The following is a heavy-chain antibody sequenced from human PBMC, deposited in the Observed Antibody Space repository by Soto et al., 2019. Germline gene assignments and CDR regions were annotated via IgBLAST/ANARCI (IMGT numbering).Heavy chain of an antibody. CDR3: ARGRGSYRSYPFDY. CDR1: GGSISSGGYY. CDR2: IYYSGST. D-gene: IGHD3-16*02. J-gene: IGHJ4*02. Sequence: SETLSLTCAVSGGSISSGGYYWGWIRQPPGKGLEWIGSIYYSGSTNYNPSLKSRVTISVDTSKNQFSLKLSSVTAADTAVYYCARGRGSYRSYPFDYWGQGTLVTVSS. V-gene: IGHV4-39*07.